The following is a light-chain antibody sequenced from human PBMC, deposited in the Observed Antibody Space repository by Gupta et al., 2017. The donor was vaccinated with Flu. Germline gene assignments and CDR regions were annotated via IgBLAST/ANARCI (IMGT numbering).Light chain of an antibody. Sequence: GTLGLSVYISCMSTQSLVHSDGNFYLNWFRQRPGQSPRRLIYLSSSRDSGVPDRFSGSGSGTDFTLIISRVEAEDVGIYYCMQAIHLPYTFGQGTKVEIK. CDR1: QSLVHSDGNFY. CDR3: MQAIHLPYT. CDR2: LSS. V-gene: IGKV2-30*02. J-gene: IGKJ2*01.